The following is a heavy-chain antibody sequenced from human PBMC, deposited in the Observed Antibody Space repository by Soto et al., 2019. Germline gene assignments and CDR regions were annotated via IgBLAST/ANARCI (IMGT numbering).Heavy chain of an antibody. Sequence: EVQLVESGGGLVKPGGSLRLACAASGFTLRTAWMNWVRQAPGKGLEWVGRIKRESDGGTTDYGVSVRGRFTISRDESQNTLDLQMNSLGTEDTAVYYCATEPYFYDSSGVDVWGQGTTVTVSS. J-gene: IGHJ6*02. V-gene: IGHV3-15*07. CDR2: IKRESDGGTT. CDR1: GFTLRTAW. CDR3: ATEPYFYDSSGVDV.